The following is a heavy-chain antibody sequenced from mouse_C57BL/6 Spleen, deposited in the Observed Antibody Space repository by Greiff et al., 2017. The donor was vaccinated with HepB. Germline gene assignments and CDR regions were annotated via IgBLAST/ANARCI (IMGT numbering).Heavy chain of an antibody. D-gene: IGHD2-4*01. Sequence: EVQLQQSGPELVKPGASVKMSCKASGYTFTDYNMHWVKQSHGKSLEWIGYINPNNGGTSYNQKFKGKATLTVNKSSSTAYMELRSLTSEDSAVYYCARIYYDYDGLDYWGQGTTLTVSS. CDR1: GYTFTDYN. CDR2: INPNNGGT. CDR3: ARIYYDYDGLDY. V-gene: IGHV1-22*01. J-gene: IGHJ2*01.